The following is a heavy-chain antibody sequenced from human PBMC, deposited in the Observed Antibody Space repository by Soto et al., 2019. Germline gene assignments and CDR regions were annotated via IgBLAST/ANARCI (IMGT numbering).Heavy chain of an antibody. CDR3: ARRVAAAAPYYFDS. J-gene: IGHJ4*02. D-gene: IGHD6-13*01. CDR1: GFSFSTYG. CDR2: ISNDGSNK. V-gene: IGHV3-30*03. Sequence: GGSLRLSCAASGFSFSTYGMHWVRQAPGKGLEWVAFISNDGSNKYYADSVKGRFTISRDNAKNTLYLQMNSLRAEDTTVYYCARRVAAAAPYYFDSWGQGTLVTVSS.